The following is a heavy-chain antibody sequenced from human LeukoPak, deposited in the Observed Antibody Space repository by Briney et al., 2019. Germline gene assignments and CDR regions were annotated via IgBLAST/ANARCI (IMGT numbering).Heavy chain of an antibody. CDR3: ARHGQQWLLRVGFDL. D-gene: IGHD6-19*01. CDR1: GGSISRYY. CDR2: IYYSGST. J-gene: IGHJ2*01. V-gene: IGHV4-59*08. Sequence: SETLSLTCTVSGGSISRYYWSWIRQPPGKGLEVIGYIYYSGSTDYNSSLKSRVTISVDTSKNQFSLKLSSMTAADTAVYYCARHGQQWLLRVGFDLWGRGTLVTVSS.